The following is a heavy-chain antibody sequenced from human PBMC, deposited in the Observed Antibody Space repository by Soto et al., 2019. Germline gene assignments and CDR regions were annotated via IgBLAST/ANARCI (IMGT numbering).Heavy chain of an antibody. J-gene: IGHJ4*02. D-gene: IGHD3-3*01. V-gene: IGHV4-39*01. CDR3: ARHTHAISITAH. CDR2: IDYSGST. CDR1: GGSISSSSYY. Sequence: QLQLQESGPGLVKPSETLSLTCTVSGGSISSSSYYWGWIRQPPGKGLEWIGSIDYSGSTYYNPSLNSRATISVDASKNQFSLNLSTVTAADTAVYYRARHTHAISITAHWGQGTLVTVAS.